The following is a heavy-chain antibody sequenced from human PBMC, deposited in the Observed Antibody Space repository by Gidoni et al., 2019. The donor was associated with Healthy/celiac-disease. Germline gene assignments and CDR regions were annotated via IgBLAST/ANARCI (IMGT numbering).Heavy chain of an antibody. CDR1: GGSFSGYY. D-gene: IGHD3-9*01. CDR2: INHSGST. Sequence: QVQLQQWGAGLLKPSATLSLTCAVYGGSFSGYYWSWIRQPPGKGLEWIGEINHSGSTNYNPSLKSRVTISVDTSKNQFSLKLSSVTAADTAVYYCARLRYFDWLFGFDYWGQGTLVTVSS. J-gene: IGHJ4*02. CDR3: ARLRYFDWLFGFDY. V-gene: IGHV4-34*01.